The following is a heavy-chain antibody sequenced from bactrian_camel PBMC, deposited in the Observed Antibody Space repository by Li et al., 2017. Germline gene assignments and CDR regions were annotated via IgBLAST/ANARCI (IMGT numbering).Heavy chain of an antibody. CDR3: AARPWYTDEYKY. Sequence: HVQLVESGGGSVQAGGSLRLSCAYSGSTYSVEYVGWFRRAPGKEREGVAAVSTGGGSTYYADSVKARFTISQDNAKNTVYLQMVSLKSEDTGLYYCAARPWYTDEYKYWGQGTQVTVS. J-gene: IGHJ4*01. V-gene: IGHV3S54*01. CDR2: VSTGGGST. CDR1: GSTYSVEY. D-gene: IGHD6*01.